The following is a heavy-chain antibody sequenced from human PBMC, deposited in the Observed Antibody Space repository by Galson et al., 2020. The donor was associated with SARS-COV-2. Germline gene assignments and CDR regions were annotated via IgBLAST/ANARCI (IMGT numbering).Heavy chain of an antibody. Sequence: GESLKISCAASGFTFSSYGMHWVRQAPGKGPEWVAVIWYDGSNKYYADSVKGRFTISRDNSKNTLYLQMNSLRAEDTAVYYCARDHRFWEELESNWFDPWGQGTLVTVSS. CDR2: IWYDGSNK. D-gene: IGHD3-10*01. CDR1: GFTFSSYG. CDR3: ARDHRFWEELESNWFDP. J-gene: IGHJ5*02. V-gene: IGHV3-33*01.